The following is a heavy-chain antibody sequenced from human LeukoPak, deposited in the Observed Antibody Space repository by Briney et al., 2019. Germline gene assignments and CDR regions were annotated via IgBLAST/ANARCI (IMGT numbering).Heavy chain of an antibody. CDR2: ISGSGDST. V-gene: IGHV3-23*01. CDR3: ARRSGIAVAGAFDY. CDR1: GFTFSNYA. J-gene: IGHJ4*02. Sequence: PGGSLRLSCAASGFTFSNYAMRWVRQAPGKGLEWVSGISGSGDSTYYADSVKGWFTISRDNSKNTLYLQMNSLRAEDTAVYYCARRSGIAVAGAFDYWGQGTLVTVSS. D-gene: IGHD6-19*01.